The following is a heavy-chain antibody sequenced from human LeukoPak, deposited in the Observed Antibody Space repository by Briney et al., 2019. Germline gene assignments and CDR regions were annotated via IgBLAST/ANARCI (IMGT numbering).Heavy chain of an antibody. D-gene: IGHD3-22*01. CDR1: GFTFSTYA. Sequence: GGSLRLSCAASGFTFSTYAMSWVRQAPGKGLEWVSAISGRGVSTSYADSVRGRFTISRDNSKNTLYLQMNSLRVEDTAVYYCARETYYYDSSAYYFDYWGQGTLVTVSS. CDR3: ARETYYYDSSAYYFDY. J-gene: IGHJ4*02. V-gene: IGHV3-23*01. CDR2: ISGRGVST.